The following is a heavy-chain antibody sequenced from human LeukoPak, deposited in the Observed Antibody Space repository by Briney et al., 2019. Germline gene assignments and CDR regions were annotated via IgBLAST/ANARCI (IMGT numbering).Heavy chain of an antibody. Sequence: SETLPLTCAVYGGSFSGYYWSWIRQPPGKGLEWIGEINHSGSTNYNPSLKSRVTISVDTSKNQFSLKLSSVTAADTAVYYCARSCGGDCYSDYWGQGTLVTVSS. J-gene: IGHJ4*02. CDR2: INHSGST. CDR1: GGSFSGYY. D-gene: IGHD2-21*02. CDR3: ARSCGGDCYSDY. V-gene: IGHV4-34*01.